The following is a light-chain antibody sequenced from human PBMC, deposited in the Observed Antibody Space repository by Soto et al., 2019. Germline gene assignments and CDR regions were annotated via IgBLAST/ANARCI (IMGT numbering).Light chain of an antibody. CDR3: QQYNTYA. V-gene: IGKV1-5*01. CDR1: QSIASW. CDR2: DAS. Sequence: QVSPSPSTLFASVGDRLNITCRASQSIASWLAWYQQKPGKAPELLIYDASSLKSGVPSRFSGSGSGTEFTLTISDLQPGDFATYFCQQYNTYAFGQGTKVDI. J-gene: IGKJ1*01.